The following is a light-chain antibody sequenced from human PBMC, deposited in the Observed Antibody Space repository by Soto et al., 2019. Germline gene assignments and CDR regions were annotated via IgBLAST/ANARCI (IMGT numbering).Light chain of an antibody. V-gene: IGKV1-33*01. CDR1: QDISNY. Sequence: DIHKTQYPSSLSASVGDRVTITCQASQDISNYLNWYQQKPGKAPKLLIYDASNLETGVPSRFSGSGSGTDFTFTISSLQPEDIATYYCQQYDNLPLTFGGGTKVDIK. CDR3: QQYDNLPLT. J-gene: IGKJ4*01. CDR2: DAS.